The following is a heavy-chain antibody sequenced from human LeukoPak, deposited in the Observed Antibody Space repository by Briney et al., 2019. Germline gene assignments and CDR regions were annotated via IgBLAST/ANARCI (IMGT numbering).Heavy chain of an antibody. J-gene: IGHJ3*02. V-gene: IGHV4-4*07. CDR3: ARGGAFDI. Sequence: PSETLSLTCTVPGGSISSYYWSWIRQPPGKGLEGIGRIYTSGSTNYNPSLQSRVTMSVDTSKNQFSLKLSSVTAADTAVYYCARGGAFDIWGQGTMVTVSS. CDR2: IYTSGST. D-gene: IGHD1-26*01. CDR1: GGSISSYY.